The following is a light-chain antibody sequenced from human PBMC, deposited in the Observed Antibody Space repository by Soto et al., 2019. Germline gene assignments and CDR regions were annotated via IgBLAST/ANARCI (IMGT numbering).Light chain of an antibody. CDR3: QQYNNWPPA. J-gene: IGKJ1*01. CDR1: QSVSGN. CDR2: GAS. V-gene: IGKV3-15*01. Sequence: EIVMTQSPATLSESPGDRATLSCRASQSVSGNLAWYQQKPGQAPRLLIYGASTRATGIPARFSGSGSGTEFTLTLSSLQSEDFAVYYCQQYNNWPPAFGQGTKVEMK.